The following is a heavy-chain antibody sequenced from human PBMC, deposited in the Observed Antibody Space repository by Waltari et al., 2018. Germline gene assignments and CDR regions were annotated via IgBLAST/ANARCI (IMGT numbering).Heavy chain of an antibody. CDR3: ARGFIVVVAATTYYYYGMDV. V-gene: IGHV4-61*09. J-gene: IGHJ6*02. D-gene: IGHD2-15*01. CDR1: GGSSSSGSYY. Sequence: QVQLQESGPGLVKPSQTLSLTCTVSGGSSSSGSYYWSWIRQPGGKGREWIGYIYTSGSTNYNPSLKSRVTISVDTSKNQFSLKLSSVTAADTAVYYCARGFIVVVAATTYYYYGMDVWGQGTTVTVSS. CDR2: IYTSGST.